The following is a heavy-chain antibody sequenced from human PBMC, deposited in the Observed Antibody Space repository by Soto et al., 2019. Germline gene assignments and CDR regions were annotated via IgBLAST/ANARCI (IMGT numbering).Heavy chain of an antibody. D-gene: IGHD3-9*01. CDR3: ARVRVGGYDILTGYYMNYYYGMDV. Sequence: SETLSLTCTVSGGSISRGGYYWSWIRQDPGKGLEWIGYIYYSGSTYYNPSLKSRVTISVDTSKNQFSLKLSSVTAADTAVYYCARVRVGGYDILTGYYMNYYYGMDVWGQGTTVTVSS. J-gene: IGHJ6*02. V-gene: IGHV4-31*03. CDR1: GGSISRGGYY. CDR2: IYYSGST.